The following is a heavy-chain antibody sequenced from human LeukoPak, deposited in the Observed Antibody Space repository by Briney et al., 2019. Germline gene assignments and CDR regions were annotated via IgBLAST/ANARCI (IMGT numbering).Heavy chain of an antibody. CDR2: IYYSGST. J-gene: IGHJ4*02. V-gene: IGHV4-39*01. CDR1: GGSISSSSYY. D-gene: IGHD1-26*01. CDR3: ESQGGGGFAY. Sequence: SETLSLTCTVPGGSISSSSYYWGWIRQPPGKGLEWIGSIYYSGSTYYNPSLKSRVTISVDTSKNQFSLKLSSVTAADTAVYSCESQGGGGFAYGGQETLFTVSS.